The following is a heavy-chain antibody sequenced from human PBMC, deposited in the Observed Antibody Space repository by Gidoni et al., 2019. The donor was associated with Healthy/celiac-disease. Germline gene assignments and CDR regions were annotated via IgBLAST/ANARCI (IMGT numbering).Heavy chain of an antibody. CDR1: GFTFTSYP. D-gene: IGHD2-15*01. CDR2: ICVGSGNT. J-gene: IGHJ6*02. Sequence: QMQPVQSGPAVEKPGTSVKVSCKASGFTFTSYPVQGVRQARVQRLAWIGWICVGSGNTNYAQKFHERVTITRDMSTSTAYMELSSLRSEDAAVYYCAAASCSGGSCAYYYYYGMDVWGQGTTVTVSS. CDR3: AAASCSGGSCAYYYYYGMDV. V-gene: IGHV1-58*01.